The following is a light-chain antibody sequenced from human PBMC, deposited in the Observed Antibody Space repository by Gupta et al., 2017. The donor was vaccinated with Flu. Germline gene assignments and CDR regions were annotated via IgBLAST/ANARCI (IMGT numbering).Light chain of an antibody. Sequence: QSVLTQPPSASGTPGQRVTISCSGSSSNIGSNTVHWYQQLPGTAPKLLIYSNNQRHSGVPDRFSGSKSGTSASLAISGLQSEDEADYYCAAWDDSLNGWVFGGGIKLTVL. V-gene: IGLV1-44*01. CDR2: SNN. CDR1: SSNIGSNT. CDR3: AAWDDSLNGWV. J-gene: IGLJ3*02.